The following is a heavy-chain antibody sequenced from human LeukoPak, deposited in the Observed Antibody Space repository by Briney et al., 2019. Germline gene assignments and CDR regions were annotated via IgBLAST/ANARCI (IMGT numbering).Heavy chain of an antibody. CDR1: SYIFPNYG. V-gene: IGHV1-18*01. CDR3: ARDSVLGAPYTDH. Sequence: ASVKVSCKGSSYIFPNYGISWARHVPGQGLEWMGWISDHNGTPNYAQKFEGRVTMTTDTSTSTAYMELTSLTSDDTAVYYCARDSVLGAPYTDHWGQGTLVTVSS. CDR2: ISDHNGTP. J-gene: IGHJ5*02. D-gene: IGHD3-3*02.